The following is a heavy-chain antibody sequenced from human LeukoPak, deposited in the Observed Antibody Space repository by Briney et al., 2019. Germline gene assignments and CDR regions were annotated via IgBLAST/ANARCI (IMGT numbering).Heavy chain of an antibody. CDR3: ARDLGLRYFDWSPYFDY. V-gene: IGHV3-7*01. D-gene: IGHD3-9*01. Sequence: GGSLRLSCAASGFTFSSYWMSWVRQAPGKGLEWVANIKQDGSEKYYVDSVKGRFTVSRDNAKNSLYLQMNSLRAEDTAVYYCARDLGLRYFDWSPYFDYWGQGTLVTVSS. J-gene: IGHJ4*02. CDR2: IKQDGSEK. CDR1: GFTFSSYW.